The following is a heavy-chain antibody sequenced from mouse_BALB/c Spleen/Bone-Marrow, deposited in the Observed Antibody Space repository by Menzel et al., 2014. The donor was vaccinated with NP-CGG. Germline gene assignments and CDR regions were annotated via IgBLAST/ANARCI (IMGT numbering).Heavy chain of an antibody. V-gene: IGHV3-5*02. CDR3: ARYGNYFDV. CDR2: IYYSGTI. Sequence: EVKLVESGPGLVKPSQPVSLTCTVTGISITTGNYRWSWIRQFPGNKLERIGYIYYSGTITYNPSLTSRTTITRDTSKNQFFLEMNSLTAEDTATYYCARYGNYFDVWGAGTTVTVSS. CDR1: GISITTGNYR. J-gene: IGHJ1*01. D-gene: IGHD2-1*01.